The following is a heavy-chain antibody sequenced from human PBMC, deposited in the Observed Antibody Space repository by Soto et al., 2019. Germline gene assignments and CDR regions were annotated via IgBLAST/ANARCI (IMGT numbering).Heavy chain of an antibody. Sequence: SVQVSCKASGGTFSSYAISWVRQAPGQGLEWMGGIIPIFGTANYAQKFQGRVTITADESTSTAYMELSSLRSEDTAVYYCAVLKSDSCSGGSFLCWFATYSYGLFDDWAQGTLDTVPS. CDR1: GGTFSSYA. CDR3: AVLKSDSCSGGSFLCWFATYSYGLFDD. V-gene: IGHV1-69*13. J-gene: IGHJ4*02. CDR2: IIPIFGTA. D-gene: IGHD2-15*01.